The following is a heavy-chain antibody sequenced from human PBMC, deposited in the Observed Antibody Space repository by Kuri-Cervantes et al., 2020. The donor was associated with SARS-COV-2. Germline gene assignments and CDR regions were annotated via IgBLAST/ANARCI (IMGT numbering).Heavy chain of an antibody. J-gene: IGHJ4*02. V-gene: IGHV3-11*04. CDR3: ARDRCCGGSYPCVFDI. Sequence: GESLKISCAASGFTFSDYYMSWIRQAPGKGLEWVSYISSSGSTIYYADSVKGRFTISRDNAKNSLYPQMNSLRAEDTAVYYCARDRCCGGSYPCVFDIWGQGTLVTVSS. CDR2: ISSSGSTI. CDR1: GFTFSDYY. D-gene: IGHD2-15*01.